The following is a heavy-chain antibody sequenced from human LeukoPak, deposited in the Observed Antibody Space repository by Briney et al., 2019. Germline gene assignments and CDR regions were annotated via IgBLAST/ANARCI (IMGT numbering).Heavy chain of an antibody. CDR1: GFTFSMYW. Sequence: GGSLRLSCAASGFTFSMYWMSWVRQAPGKGPEWVANIKVDGSEIYYVDSVKGRFTISRDNAKNSLYLQMNSPRAEDTAVYYCTRDRQGPRLYEMDIWGQGTTVTVSS. D-gene: IGHD2-8*01. CDR3: TRDRQGPRLYEMDI. J-gene: IGHJ6*02. CDR2: IKVDGSEI. V-gene: IGHV3-7*01.